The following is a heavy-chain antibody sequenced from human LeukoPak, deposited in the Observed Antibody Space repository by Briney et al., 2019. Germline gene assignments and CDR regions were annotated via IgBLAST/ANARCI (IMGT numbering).Heavy chain of an antibody. CDR3: VLMPGY. CDR2: FYNSGST. D-gene: IGHD2-2*01. Sequence: SETLSLTCTVSGGSMGSSNYYWGWVRQPPGKGLEWIGSFYNSGSTYYNPSLKSRVTISVDTSKKQFSLRLTFVTAADTAVYYCVLMPGYWGQGILVAVSS. V-gene: IGHV4-39*01. J-gene: IGHJ4*02. CDR1: GGSMGSSNYY.